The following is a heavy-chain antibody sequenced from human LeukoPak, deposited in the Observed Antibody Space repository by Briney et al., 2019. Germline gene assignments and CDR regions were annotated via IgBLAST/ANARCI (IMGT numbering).Heavy chain of an antibody. CDR1: GYTFTSYY. V-gene: IGHV1-46*01. CDR3: ARNFMTTDKKYFDY. Sequence: ASVKVSCKTSGYTFTSYYIHWVRQAPGQGLEWVGVINPNGGSTGYAQKFQGRVTMTRDTSTSTVYMELSSLRSDDTAVYSCARNFMTTDKKYFDYWGQGTLVTVSS. J-gene: IGHJ4*02. D-gene: IGHD4-17*01. CDR2: INPNGGST.